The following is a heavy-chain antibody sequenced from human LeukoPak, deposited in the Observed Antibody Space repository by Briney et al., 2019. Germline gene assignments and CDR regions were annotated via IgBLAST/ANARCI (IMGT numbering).Heavy chain of an antibody. D-gene: IGHD1-1*01. J-gene: IGHJ4*02. CDR1: GFTFSAYG. Sequence: PGKSLRLSCTASGFTFSAYGMHWVRQAPGKGLDWVAVISFHGTNEYYADSVKGRFTISRDDSNNTLYLQMNSLRAEDTGVYYCAKDRETTASGTFDYWGQGTLVTVSS. CDR2: ISFHGTNE. CDR3: AKDRETTASGTFDY. V-gene: IGHV3-30*18.